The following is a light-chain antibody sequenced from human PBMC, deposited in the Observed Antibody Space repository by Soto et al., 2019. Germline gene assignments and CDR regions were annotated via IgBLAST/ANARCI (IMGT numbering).Light chain of an antibody. CDR2: GAS. CDR3: QQYGSSPHVT. J-gene: IGKJ2*01. Sequence: EIVLTRSPGTLSLSPGEGATLSCRASQSVSSSYLAWYQQKLGQAPRLLIYGASSRATGIPDRFSGSGSGTDFTLTISRLEPEDFAVYYCQQYGSSPHVTFGQGTKLEIK. CDR1: QSVSSSY. V-gene: IGKV3-20*01.